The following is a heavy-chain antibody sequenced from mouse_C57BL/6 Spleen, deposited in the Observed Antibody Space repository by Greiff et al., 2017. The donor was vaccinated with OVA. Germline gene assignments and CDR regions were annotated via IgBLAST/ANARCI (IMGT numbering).Heavy chain of an antibody. CDR2: ISSGSSTI. J-gene: IGHJ3*01. CDR3: ARQGASWFAY. V-gene: IGHV5-17*01. CDR1: GFTFSDYG. Sequence: EVQGVESGGGLVKPGGSLKLSCAASGFTFSDYGMHWVRQAPEKGLEWVAYISSGSSTIYYADTVKGRFTISRDNAKNTLFLHMTSLRSEDTAMYYCARQGASWFAYWGQGTLVTVSA.